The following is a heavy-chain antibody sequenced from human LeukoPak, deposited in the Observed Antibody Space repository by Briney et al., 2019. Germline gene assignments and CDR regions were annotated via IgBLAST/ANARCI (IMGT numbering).Heavy chain of an antibody. CDR3: ARGKDSSGWYRRYFQH. CDR1: GVSFSGYY. CDR2: INHSGST. D-gene: IGHD6-19*01. V-gene: IGHV4-34*01. Sequence: SETLSLTCAVYGVSFSGYYWSWIRQPPGKGLEWIGEINHSGSTNYNPSLKSRVTISVDTSKNQFSLKLSSVTAADTAVYYCARGKDSSGWYRRYFQHWGQGTLVTVSS. J-gene: IGHJ1*01.